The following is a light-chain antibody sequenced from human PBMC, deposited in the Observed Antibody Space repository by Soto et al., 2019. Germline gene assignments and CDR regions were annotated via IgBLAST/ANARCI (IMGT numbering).Light chain of an antibody. CDR1: SSNIGSNY. CDR2: RNN. CDR3: AAWDDSLSGRV. Sequence: QAVLTQPPSASGTPGQRVTISCYGSSSNIGSNYVYWYQQLPGTAPKLLIYRNNQRPSGVPDRFSGSKSGTSASLAISGLRSEDEADYYCAAWDDSLSGRVFGTGTKVTVL. J-gene: IGLJ1*01. V-gene: IGLV1-47*01.